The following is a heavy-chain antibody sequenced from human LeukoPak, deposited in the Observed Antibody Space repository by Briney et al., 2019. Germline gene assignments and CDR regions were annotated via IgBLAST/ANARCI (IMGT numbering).Heavy chain of an antibody. Sequence: GGSLRLSCAASGFTFSSYWMSWVRQAPGKGLEWVANIKQDGSEKYYADSVKGRFTISRDNSKNTMYLQMNSLKTEDTAVYYCTTDPYSIPGYFDYWGQGTLVTVSS. D-gene: IGHD6-13*01. J-gene: IGHJ4*02. CDR1: GFTFSSYW. V-gene: IGHV3-7*03. CDR2: IKQDGSEK. CDR3: TTDPYSIPGYFDY.